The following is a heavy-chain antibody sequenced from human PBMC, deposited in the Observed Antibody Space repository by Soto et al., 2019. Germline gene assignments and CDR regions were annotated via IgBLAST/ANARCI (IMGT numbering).Heavy chain of an antibody. D-gene: IGHD1-26*01. Sequence: PGGSLRLSCAASGLTFSTYSMNWVRQAPGKGLEWVSAISGSGGSTYYADSVKGRFTISRDNSKNTLYLQMNSLRAEATAVYYCAKGQGFTGGATTEASDYYYGMDVWGQGTTVTVSS. V-gene: IGHV3-23*01. CDR3: AKGQGFTGGATTEASDYYYGMDV. J-gene: IGHJ6*02. CDR2: ISGSGGST. CDR1: GLTFSTYS.